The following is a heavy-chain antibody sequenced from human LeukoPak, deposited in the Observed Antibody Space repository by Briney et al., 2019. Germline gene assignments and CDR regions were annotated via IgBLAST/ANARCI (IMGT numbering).Heavy chain of an antibody. J-gene: IGHJ4*02. CDR3: ARFDSSGYYYFDY. CDR2: IYYSGST. D-gene: IGHD3-22*01. CDR1: GGSISSYY. Sequence: SETLSLTCTVSGGSISSYYWSWIRQPPGKGLEWIGYIYYSGSTNYNPSPKSRVAISVDTSKNQFSLKLSSVTAADTAVYYCARFDSSGYYYFDYWGQGTLVTVSS. V-gene: IGHV4-59*12.